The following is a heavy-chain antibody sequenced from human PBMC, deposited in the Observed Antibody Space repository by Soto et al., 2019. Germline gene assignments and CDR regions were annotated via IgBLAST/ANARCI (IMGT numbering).Heavy chain of an antibody. CDR3: AREFVAVAGTWFDP. CDR2: ISYDGSNK. J-gene: IGHJ5*02. V-gene: IGHV3-30-3*01. D-gene: IGHD6-19*01. CDR1: GFTFSSYA. Sequence: QVQLVESGGGVVQPGRSLRLSCAASGFTFSSYAMHWVRQAPGKGLEWVAVISYDGSNKYYADSVKGRFTISRDNSKNTLDLQMNSLRAEDTSVYYCAREFVAVAGTWFDPWGQGTLVTVSS.